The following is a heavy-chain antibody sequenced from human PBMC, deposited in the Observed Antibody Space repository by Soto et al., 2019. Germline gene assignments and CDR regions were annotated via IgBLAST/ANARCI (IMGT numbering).Heavy chain of an antibody. CDR2: ISGSGGST. CDR1: GFTFSSYA. Sequence: EVQLLESGGGLVQPGGSLRLSCAASGFTFSSYAMRWVRQAPVKGLEWVSAISGSGGSTYYADSVKGRFTISTDNSKNTLYMQMNSLRAEDTAVYYCARRGSGSYDDYWGQGTLVTVSS. D-gene: IGHD1-26*01. CDR3: ARRGSGSYDDY. J-gene: IGHJ4*02. V-gene: IGHV3-23*01.